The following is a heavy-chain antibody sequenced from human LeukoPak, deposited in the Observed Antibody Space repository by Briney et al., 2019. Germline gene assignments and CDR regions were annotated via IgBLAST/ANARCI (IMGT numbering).Heavy chain of an antibody. V-gene: IGHV4-59*08. D-gene: IGHD4-17*01. CDR1: GGSISSYY. CDR2: ISDIGSI. J-gene: IGHJ4*02. Sequence: SETLSLTCTVAGGSISSYYWSWIRQPPGKGLEWIAYISDIGSINYNPSLKSRVTISLDTSKNQFSLKLSSVTAADTAVYYCARVGPGYGDYPYFDYWGQGTLVTVSS. CDR3: ARVGPGYGDYPYFDY.